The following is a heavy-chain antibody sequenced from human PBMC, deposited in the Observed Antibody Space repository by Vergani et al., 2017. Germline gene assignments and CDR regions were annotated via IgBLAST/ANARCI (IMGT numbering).Heavy chain of an antibody. CDR3: ARDKYVAVAGSRFDP. CDR2: ISSSSSTI. Sequence: EVQLLVSGGGLVQPGGSLRLSCAASGFTFSSYSMNWVRQAPGKGLEWVSYISSSSSTIYYADSVKGRFTISRDNAKNSLYLQMNSLRAEDTAVYYCARDKYVAVAGSRFDPWGQGTLVTVSS. CDR1: GFTFSSYS. J-gene: IGHJ5*02. D-gene: IGHD6-19*01. V-gene: IGHV3-48*01.